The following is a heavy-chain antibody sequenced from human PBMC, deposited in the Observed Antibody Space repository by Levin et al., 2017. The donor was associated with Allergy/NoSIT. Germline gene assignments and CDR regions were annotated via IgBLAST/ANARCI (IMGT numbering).Heavy chain of an antibody. Sequence: GGSLRLSCVASGITFTNVWMNWVRQAPGKGLEWIGRIKSESDGRATDYAAPVECRFTISRDDSKNTVYLQINSLKIEDTAMYYCTTIFDFWGQGTLVTVSS. V-gene: IGHV3-15*01. J-gene: IGHJ4*02. CDR3: TTIFDF. CDR2: IKSESDGRAT. CDR1: GITFTNVW.